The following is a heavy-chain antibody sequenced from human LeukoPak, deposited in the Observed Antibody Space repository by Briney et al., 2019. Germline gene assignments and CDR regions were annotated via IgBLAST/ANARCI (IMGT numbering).Heavy chain of an antibody. CDR2: IYYSGST. CDR1: GGSISSTNYY. CDR3: ARAKGYFDY. Sequence: SETLSLTCTVSGGSISSTNYYWVWIRQPPGKGLEWIGSIYYSGSTYYNPSLKSRVTISVDTSKNQFSLKLSSVTAADTAVYYCARAKGYFDYWDQGTLVTVSS. V-gene: IGHV4-39*07. J-gene: IGHJ4*02.